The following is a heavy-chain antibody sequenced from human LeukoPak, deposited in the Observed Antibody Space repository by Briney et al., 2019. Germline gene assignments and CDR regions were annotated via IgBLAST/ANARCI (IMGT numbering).Heavy chain of an antibody. CDR1: GFTFSTYY. D-gene: IGHD1-20*01. Sequence: GGSLRLSCAASGFTFSTYYMYWVRQAPGKGLVWVSGIKTDGSITTYAGSVKGRFTISRDNAKNTLYLEMNSLRDEDTALYYCVSYNWNQPDYWGQGTLVTVSS. CDR3: VSYNWNQPDY. CDR2: IKTDGSIT. V-gene: IGHV3-74*01. J-gene: IGHJ4*02.